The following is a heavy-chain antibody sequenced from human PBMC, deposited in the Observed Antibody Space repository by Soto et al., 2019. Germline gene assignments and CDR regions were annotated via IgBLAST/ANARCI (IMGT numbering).Heavy chain of an antibody. CDR1: GGSISSYY. J-gene: IGHJ4*02. Sequence: SETLSLTCTVSGGSISSYYWSWIRQPPGKGLEWIGYIYYSGSTNYNPSLKSQVTKSEDTYKNQNSLKMNSVTAADTAVYYCARHGVEMATIRVFDYWGQGTLVTVS. CDR3: ARHGVEMATIRVFDY. V-gene: IGHV4-59*01. CDR2: IYYSGST. D-gene: IGHD5-12*01.